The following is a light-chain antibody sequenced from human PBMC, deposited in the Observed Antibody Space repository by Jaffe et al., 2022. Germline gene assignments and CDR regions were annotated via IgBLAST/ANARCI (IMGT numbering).Light chain of an antibody. Sequence: DIQMTQSPSSLSASVGDRVTITCQASQDIRHYLNWYQQKPGKAPKILIYDASNLESGVPSRFSGSGSGTDFIFTISSLQPEDVATYYCQHYYNLPLTFGPGTKVDFK. V-gene: IGKV1-33*01. CDR2: DAS. CDR1: QDIRHY. J-gene: IGKJ3*01. CDR3: QHYYNLPLT.